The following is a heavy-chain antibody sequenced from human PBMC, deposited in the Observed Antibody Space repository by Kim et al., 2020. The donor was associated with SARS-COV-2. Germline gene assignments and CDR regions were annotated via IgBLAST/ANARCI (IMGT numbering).Heavy chain of an antibody. V-gene: IGHV1-18*04. CDR3: ARDPRWLVKESWFDP. CDR1: GYTFTSYG. CDR2: ISAYNGNT. J-gene: IGHJ5*02. D-gene: IGHD6-19*01. Sequence: ASVKVSCKASGYTFTSYGISWVRQAPGQGLEWMGWISAYNGNTNYAQKLQGRVTMTTDTSTSTAYMELRSLRSDDTAVYYCARDPRWLVKESWFDPWGQGTLVTVSS.